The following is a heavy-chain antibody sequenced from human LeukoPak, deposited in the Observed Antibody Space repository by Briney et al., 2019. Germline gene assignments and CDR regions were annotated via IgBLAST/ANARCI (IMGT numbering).Heavy chain of an antibody. Sequence: GASVKVSCKASGYTFTSYYMHWVRQAPGQGLEWMGWMNPNSGNTGYAQKFQGRVTMTRNTSISTAYMELSSLRSEDTAVYYCARLAGWEFDAFDIWGQGTMVTVSS. D-gene: IGHD3-10*01. CDR2: MNPNSGNT. J-gene: IGHJ3*02. CDR3: ARLAGWEFDAFDI. CDR1: GYTFTSYY. V-gene: IGHV1-8*02.